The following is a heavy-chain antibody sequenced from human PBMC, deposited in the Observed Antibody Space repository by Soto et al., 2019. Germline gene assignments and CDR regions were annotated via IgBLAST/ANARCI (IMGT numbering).Heavy chain of an antibody. V-gene: IGHV1-69*06. CDR3: ARDDDAYGDYNSY. Sequence: QVQLVQSGAEVKKPGSSVTVSCKASGGTLARYAFSWVRQAPGQALEWMEGIVPLLGTTNYAHKFQGRVTITPDNSTTTAYMELRSLGVEDTAIYYCARDDDAYGDYNSYWGQGTLVAVSS. CDR2: IVPLLGTT. J-gene: IGHJ4*02. CDR1: GGTLARYA. D-gene: IGHD4-17*01.